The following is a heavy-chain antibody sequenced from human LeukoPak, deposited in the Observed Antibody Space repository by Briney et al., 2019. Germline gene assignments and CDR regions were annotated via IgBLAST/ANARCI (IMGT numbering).Heavy chain of an antibody. CDR2: MYYSGST. Sequence: PSETLSLTCAVYGGSFSGYYWSWIRQPPGKGLEWIASMYYSGSTYYNPSLKSRVTISVDTSKNQFSLKVSSVTAADTAVYYCARLPAATDIWGQGTMVTVSS. J-gene: IGHJ3*02. V-gene: IGHV4-34*01. CDR3: ARLPAATDI. CDR1: GGSFSGYY.